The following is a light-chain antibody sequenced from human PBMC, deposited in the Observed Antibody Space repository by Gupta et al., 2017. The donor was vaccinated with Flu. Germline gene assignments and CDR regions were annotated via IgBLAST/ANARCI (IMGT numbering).Light chain of an antibody. CDR2: EVT. Sequence: QSALTQPTSASGSPGQSVTISCTGTSSDIGGYNYVSWYQQHPGKAPKLLIYEVTKRPSGVPDRFSGSKSGNRASLTVSGLQAEDEADYYCSSYGGRKNLVFAGGTRLTVL. CDR3: SSYGGRKNLV. CDR1: SSDIGGYNY. V-gene: IGLV2-8*01. J-gene: IGLJ2*01.